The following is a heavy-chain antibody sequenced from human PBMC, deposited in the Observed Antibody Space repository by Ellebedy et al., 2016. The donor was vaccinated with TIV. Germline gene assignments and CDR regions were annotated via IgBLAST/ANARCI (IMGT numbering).Heavy chain of an antibody. Sequence: ASVKVSCXASGYTFTSYGISWVRQAPGQGLEWMGWISAYNGNTNYAQKLQGRVTMTTDTSTSTAYMELRSLRSDDTAVYYCARNTDIVVVPAYYYYMDVWGKGTTVTVSS. CDR2: ISAYNGNT. CDR1: GYTFTSYG. V-gene: IGHV1-18*01. CDR3: ARNTDIVVVPAYYYYMDV. D-gene: IGHD2-2*01. J-gene: IGHJ6*03.